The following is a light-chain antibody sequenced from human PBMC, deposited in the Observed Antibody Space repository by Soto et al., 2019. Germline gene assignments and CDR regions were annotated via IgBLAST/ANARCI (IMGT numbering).Light chain of an antibody. V-gene: IGKV3-11*01. CDR2: DAS. J-gene: IGKJ3*01. CDR1: QSVSNY. Sequence: EIVLTQSPATLSLSPGERATLSCRASQSVSNYLAWYQQKPGQAPRPLINDASNRATGIPARFSGSGSGTDFTLTISSLEPEDFAVYYCQQRSNWPPRFTFGPGTKVDIK. CDR3: QQRSNWPPRFT.